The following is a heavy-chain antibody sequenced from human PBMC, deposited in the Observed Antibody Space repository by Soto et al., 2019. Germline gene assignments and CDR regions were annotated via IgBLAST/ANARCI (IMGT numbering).Heavy chain of an antibody. Sequence: PGGSLRLSCAASGFTFSSYAMHWVRQAPDKGLEWVAVISYDGSNKYYADSVEGRFTISRDNSKNTLYLQMNSLRAEDTAVYYCARDWGYSSGGVLGYWGQGTLVTVSS. V-gene: IGHV3-30-3*01. CDR2: ISYDGSNK. J-gene: IGHJ4*02. CDR1: GFTFSSYA. CDR3: ARDWGYSSGGVLGY. D-gene: IGHD6-19*01.